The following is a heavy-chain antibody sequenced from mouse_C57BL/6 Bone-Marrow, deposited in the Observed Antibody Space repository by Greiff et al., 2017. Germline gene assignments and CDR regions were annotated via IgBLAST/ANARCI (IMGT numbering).Heavy chain of an antibody. Sequence: QVQLQQPGAELVRPGSSVKLSCKASGYTFTSYWMAWVKQRPGQGLEWIGNIYPSDSETNYNQKFKDKATLTVDKSSSTAYMQLSILTSAVSAVYYGAGSLLRYHYYAMDYWGQGTSVTVSS. V-gene: IGHV1-61*01. J-gene: IGHJ4*01. CDR3: AGSLLRYHYYAMDY. CDR1: GYTFTSYW. D-gene: IGHD1-1*01. CDR2: IYPSDSET.